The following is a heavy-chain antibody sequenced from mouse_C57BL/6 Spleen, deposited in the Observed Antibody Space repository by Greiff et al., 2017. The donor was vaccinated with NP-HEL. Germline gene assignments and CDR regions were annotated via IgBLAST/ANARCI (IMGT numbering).Heavy chain of an antibody. CDR1: GFTFSSYA. CDR3: AGGRYFDV. V-gene: IGHV5-4*03. Sequence: EVMLVESGGGLVKPGGSLKLSCAASGFTFSSYAMSWVRQTPEKRLEWVATISDGGSYTYYPDNVKGRFTISRDNAKNNLYLQMSHLKSEDTAMYYCAGGRYFDVWGTGTTVTVSS. CDR2: ISDGGSYT. J-gene: IGHJ1*03.